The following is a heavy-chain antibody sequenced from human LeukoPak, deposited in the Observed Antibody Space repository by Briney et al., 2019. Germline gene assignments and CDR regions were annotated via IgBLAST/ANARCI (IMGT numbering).Heavy chain of an antibody. Sequence: SETLSLTCTVSGYSISSGYYWSWIRQPPGKGLEWIGEINHSGSTNYNPSLKSRVTISVDTSKNQFSLKLSSVTAADTAVYYCARARGYLDYWGQGTLVTVSS. D-gene: IGHD2-15*01. CDR2: INHSGST. CDR1: GYSISSGYY. J-gene: IGHJ4*02. CDR3: ARARGYLDY. V-gene: IGHV4-38-2*02.